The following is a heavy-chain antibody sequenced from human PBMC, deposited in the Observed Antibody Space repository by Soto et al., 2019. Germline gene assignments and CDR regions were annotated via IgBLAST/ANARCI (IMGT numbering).Heavy chain of an antibody. Sequence: SVKVSCKASGGTFSSYAISWVRQAPGQGLEWMEGIIPIFGTANYAQKFQGRVTITADESTSTAYMELSSLRSEDTAVYYCASSVAKYYYYGMDVWGQGTTVTVSS. V-gene: IGHV1-69*13. CDR1: GGTFSSYA. CDR3: ASSVAKYYYYGMDV. J-gene: IGHJ6*02. D-gene: IGHD5-12*01. CDR2: IIPIFGTA.